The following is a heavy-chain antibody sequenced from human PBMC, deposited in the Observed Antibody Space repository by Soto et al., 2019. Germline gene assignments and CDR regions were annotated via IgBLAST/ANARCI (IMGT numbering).Heavy chain of an antibody. CDR1: GYTFTRYG. CDR3: VREGDLPYYYYGIDV. Sequence: QVHLVQSGAEVKKPGASVKVSCKTSGYTFTRYGISWVQQAPGQGLEWLGWISGYDGRTNLAQKVQDRVTMTTDTSTSTVYMELRSLRSDDTAVYYCVREGDLPYYYYGIDVWGQGFTVTVSS. D-gene: IGHD2-21*02. J-gene: IGHJ6*02. V-gene: IGHV1-18*01. CDR2: ISGYDGRT.